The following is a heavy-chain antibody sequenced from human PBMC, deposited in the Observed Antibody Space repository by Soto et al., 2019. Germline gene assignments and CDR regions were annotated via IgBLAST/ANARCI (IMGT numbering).Heavy chain of an antibody. V-gene: IGHV4-39*01. Sequence: SETLSLTCTVSGGSISSSSYYWGWIRQPPGKGLEWIGSIYYSGSTYYNPSLKSRVTISVDTSKNQFSLKLSSVTAADTAVYYCASMYGDYVSYWGQGTLVTVSS. CDR3: ASMYGDYVSY. CDR1: GGSISSSSYY. J-gene: IGHJ4*02. D-gene: IGHD4-17*01. CDR2: IYYSGST.